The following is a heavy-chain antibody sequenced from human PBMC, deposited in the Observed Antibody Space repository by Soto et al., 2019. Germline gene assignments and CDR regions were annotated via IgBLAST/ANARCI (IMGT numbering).Heavy chain of an antibody. D-gene: IGHD1-26*01. CDR1: GFTFDDYA. Sequence: PGGSLRLSCAGSGFTFDDYAMHWVRQAPGKGLEWVSGISWNSGSIGYADSVKGRFTISRDNAKNSLYLQMNSLRAEDTALYYCAKVGGNAYYYYYMDVWGKGTTVTV. CDR2: ISWNSGSI. J-gene: IGHJ6*03. CDR3: AKVGGNAYYYYYMDV. V-gene: IGHV3-9*01.